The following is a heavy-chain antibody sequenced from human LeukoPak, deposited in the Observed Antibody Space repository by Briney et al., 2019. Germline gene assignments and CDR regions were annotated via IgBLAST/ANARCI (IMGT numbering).Heavy chain of an antibody. CDR1: GGSISSYY. D-gene: IGHD3-10*01. Sequence: PSETLSLTCTVSGGSISSYYWSWIRQPPGKGLEWIGYIYYSGSTNYNPSLKSRVTISVDTSKNQFSLKLSSVTAADTAVYYCARRRYYYDSKGAFDIWGQGTMVTVSS. CDR3: ARRRYYYDSKGAFDI. V-gene: IGHV4-59*08. CDR2: IYYSGST. J-gene: IGHJ3*02.